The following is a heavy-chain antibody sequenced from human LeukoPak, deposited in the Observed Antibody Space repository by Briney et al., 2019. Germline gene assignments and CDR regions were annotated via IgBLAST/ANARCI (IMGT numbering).Heavy chain of an antibody. J-gene: IGHJ4*02. Sequence: PGRSLRLSCAASGFTFSSYGMHWVRQAPGKRLEWVAVIWYDGSNKYYADSVKGRFTISRDNSKNTLYLQMNSLRAEDTAVYYCARGSWETDYWGQGTLVTVSS. CDR2: IWYDGSNK. D-gene: IGHD1-26*01. CDR1: GFTFSSYG. V-gene: IGHV3-33*01. CDR3: ARGSWETDY.